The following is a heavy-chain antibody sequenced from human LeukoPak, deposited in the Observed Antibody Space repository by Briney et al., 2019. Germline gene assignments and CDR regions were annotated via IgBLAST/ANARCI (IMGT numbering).Heavy chain of an antibody. Sequence: SETLSLTCTVSGGSISSSSYYWGWIRQPPGKGLEWIGSIYYSGSTYYNPSLKSRVTMSVDTSKNQFSLKLSSVTAADTAVYYCARPLGYCSGGSCPWGQGTLVTVSS. CDR3: ARPLGYCSGGSCP. CDR2: IYYSGST. CDR1: GGSISSSSYY. V-gene: IGHV4-39*01. J-gene: IGHJ5*02. D-gene: IGHD2-15*01.